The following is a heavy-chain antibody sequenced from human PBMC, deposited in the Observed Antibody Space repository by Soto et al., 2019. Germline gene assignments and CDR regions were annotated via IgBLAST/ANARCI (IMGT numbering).Heavy chain of an antibody. Sequence: PSETLSLTCAVYGGSFSGYYWSWIRQPPGKGLEWIGEINHSGSTNYNPSLKSRVTISVDTSKNQFSMKLSSVTAADTAVYYCAIGDSSSWWEGVFQCPACMDVWGQGTTVT. CDR1: GGSFSGYY. CDR3: AIGDSSSWWEGVFQCPACMDV. J-gene: IGHJ6*02. D-gene: IGHD6-13*01. V-gene: IGHV4-34*01. CDR2: INHSGST.